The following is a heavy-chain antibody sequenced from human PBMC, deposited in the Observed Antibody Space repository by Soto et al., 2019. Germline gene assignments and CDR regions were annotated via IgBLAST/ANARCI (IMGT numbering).Heavy chain of an antibody. D-gene: IGHD2-21*02. J-gene: IGHJ4*02. Sequence: QPGGSLRLSCAGSGFSFSSYVLSWVRHAPGRGLEWVAATSYDGNNRYYADSVKGRFIISRDNSKNTLDLEMETPRPEDTAVYYCAGVYYGGDSVNNFWGQGTPVTVSS. CDR2: TSYDGNNR. CDR3: AGVYYGGDSVNNF. CDR1: GFSFSSYV. V-gene: IGHV3-30-3*01.